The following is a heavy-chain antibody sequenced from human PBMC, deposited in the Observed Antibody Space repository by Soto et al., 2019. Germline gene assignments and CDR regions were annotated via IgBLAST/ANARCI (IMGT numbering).Heavy chain of an antibody. CDR2: ISYDGNNK. V-gene: IGHV3-30*03. D-gene: IGHD4-17*01. CDR1: EFTFSNYA. J-gene: IGHJ4*02. Sequence: QVQLVESGGGVVQPGGSLRLSCAASEFTFSNYAMHWVRQPPGKGLQWLAVISYDGNNKYYADSVEGRFTISRDNSKNVYLQMNSLRLEDTAVYYCARGPSYSDSYFDYWGQGTLVTVSS. CDR3: ARGPSYSDSYFDY.